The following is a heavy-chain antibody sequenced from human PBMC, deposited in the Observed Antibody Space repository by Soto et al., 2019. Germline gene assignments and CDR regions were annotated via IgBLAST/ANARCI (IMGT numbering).Heavy chain of an antibody. J-gene: IGHJ6*02. V-gene: IGHV4-31*03. D-gene: IGHD6-13*01. CDR3: ARSQGNPQLIYYSGMDV. Sequence: QVQLQESGPGLVKPSQTLSLTCTVAGGSISSGGDYWSGIRQHPGKGLEWIGNIYYSGSTHYYRSLKCRVTISVHSYKHQFSQKLSSVTAANTAMYYCARSQGNPQLIYYSGMDVWGQGTTVTVSS. CDR2: IYYSGST. CDR1: GGSISSGGDY.